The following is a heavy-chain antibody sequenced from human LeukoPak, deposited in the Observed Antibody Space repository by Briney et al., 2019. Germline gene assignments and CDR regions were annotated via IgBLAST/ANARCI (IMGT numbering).Heavy chain of an antibody. D-gene: IGHD2-2*01. J-gene: IGHJ4*02. CDR1: GGTFSSYA. V-gene: IGHV1-69*13. CDR2: IIPIFGTA. Sequence: SVKVSCKASGGTFSSYAISWVRQAPGQGLEWMGGIIPIFGTANYAQKFQGSVTITADESTSTAYMELSSLRSEDTAVYYCARMYCSSTSCSRSRVVPPYFDYWGQGTLVTVSS. CDR3: ARMYCSSTSCSRSRVVPPYFDY.